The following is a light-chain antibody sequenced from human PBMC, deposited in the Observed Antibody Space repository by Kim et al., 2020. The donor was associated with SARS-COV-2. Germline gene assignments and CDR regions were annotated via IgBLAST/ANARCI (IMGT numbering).Light chain of an antibody. J-gene: IGKJ1*01. CDR3: QQRGNWPLT. CDR1: QSVGSS. Sequence: VAPGERATRPGRASQSVGSSFAWYQQKPGQAPRLLIYDAFSRATGIPARFSGSGSGTDFTLTISSLEPEDFAVYYCQQRGNWPLTFGQGTKVDIK. V-gene: IGKV3-11*01. CDR2: DAF.